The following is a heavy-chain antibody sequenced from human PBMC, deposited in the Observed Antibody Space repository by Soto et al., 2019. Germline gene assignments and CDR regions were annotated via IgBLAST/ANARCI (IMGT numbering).Heavy chain of an antibody. J-gene: IGHJ2*01. CDR3: ARQSGPDGRLLTYWYFDL. CDR2: IYYSGST. Sequence: QLQLQESGPGLVKPSETLSLTCTVSGGSISSSSYYWGWIRQPPGKGLEWIGSIYYSGSTYYNPSLRIRVTISVYTSKHQCSLRQSSVTAADPAVYYCARQSGPDGRLLTYWYFDLWGRGTLVTVSS. V-gene: IGHV4-39*01. CDR1: GGSISSSSYY. D-gene: IGHD1-26*01.